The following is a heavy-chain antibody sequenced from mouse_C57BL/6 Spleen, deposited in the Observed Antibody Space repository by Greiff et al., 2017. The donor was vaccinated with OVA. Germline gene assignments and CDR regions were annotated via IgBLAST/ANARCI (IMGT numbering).Heavy chain of an antibody. CDR1: GYSFTGYY. V-gene: IGHV1-42*01. Sequence: VQLQQSGPELVKPGASVKISCKASGYSFTGYYMNWVKQSPEQSLEWIGEINPSTGGTTYNQKFKAKATLTVDKTSSTAYMQLKSLTSEDSAVYYCARRSNGFDYWGQGTTLTVSS. J-gene: IGHJ2*01. CDR2: INPSTGGT. D-gene: IGHD2-5*01. CDR3: ARRSNGFDY.